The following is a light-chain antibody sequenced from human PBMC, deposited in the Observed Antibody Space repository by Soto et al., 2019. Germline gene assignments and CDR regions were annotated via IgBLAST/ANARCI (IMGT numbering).Light chain of an antibody. CDR2: DAS. V-gene: IGKV3-11*01. J-gene: IGKJ4*01. CDR3: QQRSNWS. CDR1: QSVSSY. Sequence: EIVLTQSPATLSLSPGERATLSCRASQSVSSYLAWYQQKPGQAPRLPIYDASNRATGIPARFSGSGSGTDFTLTISSLEPEDFAVYYCQQRSNWSFGGGTKVDIK.